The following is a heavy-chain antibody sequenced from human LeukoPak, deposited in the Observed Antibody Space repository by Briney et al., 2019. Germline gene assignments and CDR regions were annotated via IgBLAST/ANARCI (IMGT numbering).Heavy chain of an antibody. CDR2: ISGSGDST. D-gene: IGHD3-22*01. CDR3: AKEELYDMNGYGAFDV. Sequence: GGSLRLSCAASGFTFSSYAMSWVRRAPGKGLEWVSAISGSGDSTYYADSVKGRFTISRDNSKNTLHVQMNSLRAEDTAVYYCAKEELYDMNGYGAFDVWGHGTMVTVSS. CDR1: GFTFSSYA. J-gene: IGHJ3*01. V-gene: IGHV3-23*01.